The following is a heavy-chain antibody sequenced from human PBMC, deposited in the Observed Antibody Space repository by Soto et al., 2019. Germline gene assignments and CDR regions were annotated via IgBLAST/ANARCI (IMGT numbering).Heavy chain of an antibody. CDR1: GGSISSRSYH. CDR2: IHTSGAT. D-gene: IGHD2-2*01. CDR3: ARQQYCGSSTCYDSLYYQYMDV. V-gene: IGHV4-39*02. J-gene: IGHJ6*03. Sequence: PSETLSLTCTVSGGSISSRSYHWGWIRQPPGKGLEWIGSIHTSGATYYDASLRSRVTLSVDTTNNHFSLRLSSVTAADTAVYFCARQQYCGSSTCYDSLYYQYMDVWGKGTMVTVSS.